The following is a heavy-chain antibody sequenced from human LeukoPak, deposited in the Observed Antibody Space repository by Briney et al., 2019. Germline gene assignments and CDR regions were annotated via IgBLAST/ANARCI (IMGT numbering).Heavy chain of an antibody. V-gene: IGHV7-4-1*02. CDR3: AREGYCTNGVCFGWFDP. D-gene: IGHD2-8*01. Sequence: ASVKVSCKASGYTFTSYAMNWVRQAPGQGLGWMGWINTNTGNPTYAQGFTGRFVFSLDTSVSTAYLQISSLKAEDTAVYYCAREGYCTNGVCFGWFDPWGQGTLVTVSS. CDR1: GYTFTSYA. CDR2: INTNTGNP. J-gene: IGHJ5*02.